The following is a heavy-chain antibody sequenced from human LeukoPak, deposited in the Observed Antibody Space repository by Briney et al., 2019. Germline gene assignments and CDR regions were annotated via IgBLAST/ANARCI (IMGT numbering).Heavy chain of an antibody. J-gene: IGHJ4*02. Sequence: SETLSLTCTVSGGSISSYYWSWIRQPPGKGLEWIGYICYSGSTNYNPSLKSRVTISVDTSKNQFSLKLGSVTAADTAVYYCARGSRGWYYFDYWGQGTLVTVSS. D-gene: IGHD6-19*01. CDR1: GGSISSYY. CDR2: ICYSGST. CDR3: ARGSRGWYYFDY. V-gene: IGHV4-59*01.